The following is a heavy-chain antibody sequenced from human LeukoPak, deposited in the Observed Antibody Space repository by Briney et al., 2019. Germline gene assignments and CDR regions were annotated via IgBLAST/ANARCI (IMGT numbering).Heavy chain of an antibody. J-gene: IGHJ6*02. CDR1: GDTFSTFG. Sequence: GASVKVSCKVSGDTFSTFGFTWVRQAPGQGLEWMGWINPNSGGTNYAQKFQGWVTMTRDTSISTAYMELSRLRSDDTAVYYCARDHTPFYCSGGSCYSKYYGMDVWGQGTTVTVSS. V-gene: IGHV1-2*04. D-gene: IGHD2-15*01. CDR3: ARDHTPFYCSGGSCYSKYYGMDV. CDR2: INPNSGGT.